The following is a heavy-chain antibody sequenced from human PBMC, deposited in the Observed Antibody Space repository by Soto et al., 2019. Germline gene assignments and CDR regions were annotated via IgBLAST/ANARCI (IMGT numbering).Heavy chain of an antibody. D-gene: IGHD2-2*01. Sequence: ASVKVSCKASGGTFSSYAISWVRQAPGQRLEWMGGIIPISDTTNYAQKFQGRVTITADESTSTAYMELSSLRSEDTAVYYCARSQGSSTSLEIYYYYYYGMDVWGQGTTVTVSS. CDR3: ARSQGSSTSLEIYYYYYYGMDV. V-gene: IGHV1-69*13. CDR1: GGTFSSYA. J-gene: IGHJ6*02. CDR2: IIPISDTT.